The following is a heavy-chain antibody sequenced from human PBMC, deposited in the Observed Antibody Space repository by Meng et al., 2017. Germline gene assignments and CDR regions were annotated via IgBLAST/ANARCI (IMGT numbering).Heavy chain of an antibody. D-gene: IGHD2-15*01. CDR3: ARVVAATTLFLDY. V-gene: IGHV4-4*02. J-gene: IGHJ4*02. CDR1: GGSLSSSNW. CDR2: IYHSGST. Sequence: QVTRQESAPGLAMPSGTLSLPCAVSGGSLSSSNWWSWVRQPPGKGLEWIGEIYHSGSTNYNPSLKSRVTISVDKSKNQFSLKLSSVTAADTAVYYCARVVAATTLFLDYWGQGTLVTVSS.